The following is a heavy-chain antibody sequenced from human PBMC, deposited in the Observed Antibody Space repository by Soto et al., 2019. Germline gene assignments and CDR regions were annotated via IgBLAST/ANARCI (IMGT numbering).Heavy chain of an antibody. CDR1: GGSFSGYY. CDR3: ARLYGSRGPFDY. Sequence: QVQLQQWGAGLLKPSETLSLTCAVYGGSFSGYYWSWIRQPPGKGLEWIGEITHSGRTNYNPSLKSRGTISEVTSKNQVSLKLSSVTAADTAVYYCARLYGSRGPFDYWGQGTLVTVSS. CDR2: ITHSGRT. J-gene: IGHJ4*02. V-gene: IGHV4-34*01. D-gene: IGHD6-13*01.